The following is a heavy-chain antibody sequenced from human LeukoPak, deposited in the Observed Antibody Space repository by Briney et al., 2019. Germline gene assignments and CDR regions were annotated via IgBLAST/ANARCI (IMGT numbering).Heavy chain of an antibody. D-gene: IGHD6-13*01. J-gene: IGHJ4*02. CDR1: GYTFTSYG. Sequence: GASAKVSCKASGYTFTSYGISWVRQAPGQGLEWMGWISAYNGNTDYAQKFQGRVTMTTDTSTGTAYMELKSLRSDDTAVYYCARDRSSSDYWGQGTLITVSS. V-gene: IGHV1-18*01. CDR2: ISAYNGNT. CDR3: ARDRSSSDY.